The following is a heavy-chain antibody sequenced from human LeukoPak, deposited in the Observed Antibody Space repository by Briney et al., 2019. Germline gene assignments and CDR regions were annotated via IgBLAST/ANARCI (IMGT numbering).Heavy chain of an antibody. V-gene: IGHV4-59*01. CDR2: IYYSGST. CDR3: ARSSPHESVVLDY. J-gene: IGHJ4*02. Sequence: SETLSLTCTVSGGSISGYYWSWIRQPPGKGLEWIGYIYYSGSTNYNPSLKSRVTISVDTSKNQFSLKLSSVTAADTAVYYCARSSPHESVVLDYWGQGTLVTVSS. D-gene: IGHD2-21*01. CDR1: GGSISGYY.